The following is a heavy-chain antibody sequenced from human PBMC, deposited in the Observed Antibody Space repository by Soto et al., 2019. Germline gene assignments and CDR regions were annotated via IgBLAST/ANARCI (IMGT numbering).Heavy chain of an antibody. D-gene: IGHD6-13*01. J-gene: IGHJ6*02. Sequence: GGSLRLSCAASGFTFSSYAMHWVRQAPGKGLEWVAVISYDGSNKYYADSVKGRFTISRDNSKNTLYLQMKSLRAEDTAVYYCARDLKYNGYSSSWYYYYYGMDVWGQGTTVTVSS. CDR3: ARDLKYNGYSSSWYYYYYGMDV. CDR1: GFTFSSYA. V-gene: IGHV3-30-3*01. CDR2: ISYDGSNK.